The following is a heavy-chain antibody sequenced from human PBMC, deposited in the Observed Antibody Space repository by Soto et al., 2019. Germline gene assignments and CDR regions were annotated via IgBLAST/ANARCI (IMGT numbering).Heavy chain of an antibody. CDR1: GGSINSGTYS. V-gene: IGHV4-31*03. D-gene: IGHD3-3*02. Sequence: SETLSLTCTVSGGSINSGTYSWNWIRQHPEKGLEWIGSIHYSGSTYYNPSLKGRATISVDTSENQFSLRLTSVTAADTAVYYCAREESIPPTSNCGLDVGGKGTRVTVP. J-gene: IGHJ6*04. CDR2: IHYSGST. CDR3: AREESIPPTSNCGLDV.